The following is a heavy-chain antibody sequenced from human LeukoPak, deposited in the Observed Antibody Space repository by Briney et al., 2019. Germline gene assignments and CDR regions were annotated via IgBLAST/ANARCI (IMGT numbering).Heavy chain of an antibody. V-gene: IGHV3-30*18. D-gene: IGHD2-2*01. J-gene: IGHJ4*02. Sequence: GRSLRLSCAASGFTFSSYGMHWVRQAPGKGLEWVAVISYDGSNQYYADSVKGRFTISRDNSKNTLYLQMNSLRAEDTAVYYCAKDSSSGNYFDYWGQGTLVTVSS. CDR2: ISYDGSNQ. CDR3: AKDSSSGNYFDY. CDR1: GFTFSSYG.